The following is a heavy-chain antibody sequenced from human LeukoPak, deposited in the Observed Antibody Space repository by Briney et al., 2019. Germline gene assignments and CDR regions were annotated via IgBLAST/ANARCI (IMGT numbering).Heavy chain of an antibody. CDR1: GDSVSSDSAA. V-gene: IGHV6-1*01. CDR3: AGARGAGYCSGTTCFGYFSYAMDV. CDR2: TYYRSQWYN. D-gene: IGHD2-2*03. Sequence: SQTLSLTCAISGDSVSSDSAAWSWIRQSPSRGLEWLGRTYYRSQWYNDYAASVNSRITINPDTSTNQFSLHLNSVTPDDAAVYYCAGARGAGYCSGTTCFGYFSYAMDVWGQGTTVTVSS. J-gene: IGHJ6*02.